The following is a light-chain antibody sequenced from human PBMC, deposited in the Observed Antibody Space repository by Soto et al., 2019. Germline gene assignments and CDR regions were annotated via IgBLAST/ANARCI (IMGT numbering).Light chain of an antibody. V-gene: IGKV1-5*03. CDR3: QQYNSYS. CDR2: KAS. CDR1: QSISSW. J-gene: IGKJ5*01. Sequence: DIQITQSPSTLSATVGDRVTITCRASQSISSWLAWYQQKPGKAPKLLIYKASSLESGVPSRFSGSGSGTEFTITISSLQPDDFATYYCQQYNSYSFGQGTRLEIK.